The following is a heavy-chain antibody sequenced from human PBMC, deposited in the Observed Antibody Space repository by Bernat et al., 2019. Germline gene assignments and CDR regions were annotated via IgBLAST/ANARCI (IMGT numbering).Heavy chain of an antibody. CDR3: ARDQGAGDHDY. V-gene: IGHV3-30-3*01. CDR2: ISYDGSNK. J-gene: IGHJ4*02. Sequence: QVQLVESGGGVVQPGRSLRLSCAASGFTFSSYAMHWVRQAPGKGLEWVAVISYDGSNKYYADSVKGRFTISRDNSKNTLYLQMNSLRAEDTAVHYCARDQGAGDHDYWGQGTLVTVSS. CDR1: GFTFSSYA. D-gene: IGHD3-10*01.